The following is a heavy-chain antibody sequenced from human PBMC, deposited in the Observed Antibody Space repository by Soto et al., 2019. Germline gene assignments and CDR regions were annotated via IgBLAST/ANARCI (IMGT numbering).Heavy chain of an antibody. CDR3: AKDLLPKPGDTAMVTDDY. CDR1: GFTFSSYA. V-gene: IGHV3-23*01. Sequence: GGSLRLSCAASGFTFSSYAMSWVRQAPGKGLEWVSAISGSGGSTYYADSVKGRFTISRDNSKNTLYLQMNSLRAEDTAVYYCAKDLLPKPGDTAMVTDDYGGQGTLVTVSS. D-gene: IGHD5-18*01. CDR2: ISGSGGST. J-gene: IGHJ4*02.